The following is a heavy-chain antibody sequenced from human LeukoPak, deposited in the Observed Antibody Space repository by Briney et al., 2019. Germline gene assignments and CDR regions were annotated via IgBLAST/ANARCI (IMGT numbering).Heavy chain of an antibody. Sequence: PSETLSLTCAVYGGSFSGYYWSWIRQPPGKGLEWIGEINHSGSTNYNPSLKSRVTISVDTSKNQFSLKLSSVTAADTAVYYCATLTLGAGSRVEDYWGQGTLVTVSS. V-gene: IGHV4-34*01. CDR1: GGSFSGYY. J-gene: IGHJ4*02. CDR3: ATLTLGAGSRVEDY. D-gene: IGHD6-19*01. CDR2: INHSGST.